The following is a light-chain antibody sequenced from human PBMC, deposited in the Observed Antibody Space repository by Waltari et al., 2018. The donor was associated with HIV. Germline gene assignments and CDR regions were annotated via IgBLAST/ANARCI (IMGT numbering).Light chain of an antibody. J-gene: IGKJ1*01. CDR2: WAS. CDR3: QQFYRTPLT. V-gene: IGKV4-1*01. CDR1: QSLLSSSNNKHY. Sequence: DIVMTQSPDSMAASLGDRAPINSKSSQSLLSSSNNKHYVAWYQQNPGQPPKLLIHWASTRDSGVPDRFSGSGSATDFTLTINSLQAEDVAVYYGQQFYRTPLTFGQGTKVEIK.